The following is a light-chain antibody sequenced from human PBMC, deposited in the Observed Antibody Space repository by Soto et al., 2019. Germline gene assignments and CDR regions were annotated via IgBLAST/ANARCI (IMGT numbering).Light chain of an antibody. CDR1: SSDVGRYNY. CDR2: EIS. V-gene: IGLV2-14*01. Sequence: SALTQPASVSGSPGQSITISCTGTSSDVGRYNYVSWYQQYPGKAPKLMIYEISNRPSGVSIRFSGSKSGNTAPLTISGLQAEDEADYYCTSYTSSNTYVFGGGTKVTVL. J-gene: IGLJ1*01. CDR3: TSYTSSNTYV.